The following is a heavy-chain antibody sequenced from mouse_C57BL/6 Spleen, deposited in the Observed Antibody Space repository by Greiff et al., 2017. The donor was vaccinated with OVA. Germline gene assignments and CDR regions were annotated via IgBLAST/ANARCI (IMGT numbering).Heavy chain of an antibody. CDR1: GYAFTNYL. CDR2: INPGSGGT. CDR3: ARRLPSYAMDY. V-gene: IGHV1-54*01. J-gene: IGHJ4*01. D-gene: IGHD2-2*01. Sequence: VQLQQSGAELVRPGTSVKVSCKASGYAFTNYLIEWVKQRPGQGLEWIGVINPGSGGTNYNEKFKGKATLTADKSSSTAYMQLSSLTSDNSAVYFCARRLPSYAMDYWGQGTSVTVSS.